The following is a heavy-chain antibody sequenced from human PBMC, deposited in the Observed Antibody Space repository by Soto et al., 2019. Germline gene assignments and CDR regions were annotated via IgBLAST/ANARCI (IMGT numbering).Heavy chain of an antibody. J-gene: IGHJ4*02. CDR1: EFTFSSHL. V-gene: IGHV3-30*03. CDR2: ISNDGDYK. CDR3: ARDEAFSAPYYLDY. D-gene: IGHD1-26*01. Sequence: VQLVESGGGVVQPGRSLRLSCVASEFTFSSHLMHWVRQAPGKGLEWVGFISNDGDYKNYADSVKGRFTISRDNSKDTVYLEIHSLRPEDTALYHCARDEAFSAPYYLDYWGQGTLVIVS.